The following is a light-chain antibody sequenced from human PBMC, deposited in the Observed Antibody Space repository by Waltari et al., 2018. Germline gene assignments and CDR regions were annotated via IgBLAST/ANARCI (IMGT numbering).Light chain of an antibody. J-gene: IGKJ4*01. V-gene: IGKV1-12*01. CDR3: QQANSFPLT. Sequence: DIQMTQFPSSVSASVGDRVTITCRASQDISRWLAWYQQKPGKAPKFLISGASNLQSGVPSRVSGSGSGTDCTLTISSLQPEDFATYYCQQANSFPLTFGGGTKVEIK. CDR2: GAS. CDR1: QDISRW.